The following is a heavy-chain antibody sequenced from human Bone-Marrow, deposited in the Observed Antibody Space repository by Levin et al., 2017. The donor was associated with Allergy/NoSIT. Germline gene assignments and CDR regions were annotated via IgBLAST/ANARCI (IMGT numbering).Heavy chain of an antibody. Sequence: ASVKVSCKASGYTFTGSYVHWVRQAPGQGLEWMGWINPNTGGTNYAQKFQGRVTMTRDTSISTAHMELSSLRSDDTAVYFCARVVESLHYYLDVWGRGSLVTVSS. CDR3: ARVVESLHYYLDV. CDR2: INPNTGGT. J-gene: IGHJ2*01. V-gene: IGHV1-2*02. D-gene: IGHD2-15*01. CDR1: GYTFTGSY.